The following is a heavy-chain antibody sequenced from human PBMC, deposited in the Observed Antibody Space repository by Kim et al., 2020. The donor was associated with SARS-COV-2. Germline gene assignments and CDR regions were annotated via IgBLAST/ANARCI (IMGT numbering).Heavy chain of an antibody. J-gene: IGHJ4*02. Sequence: SETLSLTCAVYGGSFSGYYWSWIRQPPGKGLEWIGEINHSGSTNYNPSLKSRVTISVDTSKNQFSLKQSSVTAADTAVYYCARDKGFGLVRGVIPAVAFDYWGQGTLVTVSS. CDR1: GGSFSGYY. CDR2: INHSGST. V-gene: IGHV4-34*01. CDR3: ARDKGFGLVRGVIPAVAFDY. D-gene: IGHD3-10*01.